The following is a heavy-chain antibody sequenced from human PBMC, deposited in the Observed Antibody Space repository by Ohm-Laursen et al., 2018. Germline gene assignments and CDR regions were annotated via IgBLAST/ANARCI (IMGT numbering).Heavy chain of an antibody. V-gene: IGHV3-23*01. Sequence: SLRLSCTASGFTFSGYAMSWVRQGPEKGLEWVSVATGSGRSTYYTDSVEGRFSISRDNSKKTLYLQMNSLRVEDTAVYYCAKGRSGGTGHGNWFESWGQGALVIVSS. CDR3: AKGRSGGTGHGNWFES. D-gene: IGHD3-10*01. J-gene: IGHJ5*01. CDR1: GFTFSGYA. CDR2: ATGSGRST.